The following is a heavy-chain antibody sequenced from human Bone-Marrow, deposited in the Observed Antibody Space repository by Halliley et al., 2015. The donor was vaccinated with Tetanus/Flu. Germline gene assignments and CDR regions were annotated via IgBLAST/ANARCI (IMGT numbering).Heavy chain of an antibody. D-gene: IGHD2-2*01. CDR3: AKDRDVVVPVYYYYGMDV. J-gene: IGHJ6*02. Sequence: SLRLSCLGSGFTFSRYGMQWVRQAPGKGLEWVAVISYDGSNKYYADSVKGRFTISRDNSKNTLHLQMDRLSVGDTALYFCAKDRDVVVPVYYYYGMDVWGQGTTVTVSS. V-gene: IGHV3-30*18. CDR1: GFTFSRYG. CDR2: ISYDGSNK.